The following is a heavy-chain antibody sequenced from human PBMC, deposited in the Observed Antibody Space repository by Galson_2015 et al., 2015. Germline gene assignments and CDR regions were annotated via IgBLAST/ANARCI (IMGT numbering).Heavy chain of an antibody. D-gene: IGHD3-22*01. CDR3: ARDRTHITMIVVFPGIGFDP. Sequence: SLRLSCAASGFTFSSYSMNWVRQAPGKGLEWVSSISSSSSYIYYADSVKGRFTISRDNAKNSLYLQMNSLRAEDTAVYYCARDRTHITMIVVFPGIGFDPWGQGTLVTVSS. CDR2: ISSSSSYI. J-gene: IGHJ5*02. V-gene: IGHV3-21*01. CDR1: GFTFSSYS.